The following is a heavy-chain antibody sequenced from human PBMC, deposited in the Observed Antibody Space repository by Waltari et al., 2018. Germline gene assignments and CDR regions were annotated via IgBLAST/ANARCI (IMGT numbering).Heavy chain of an antibody. CDR1: GYSISSGYY. J-gene: IGHJ6*02. V-gene: IGHV4-38-2*02. CDR3: ARDPGGYEQLARRVYYGMDV. CDR2: TYHSGPT. Sequence: QVQLQESGPGLVKPSETLSPTCAVSGYSISSGYYWGWIRQPPGKGLEWIGSTYHSGPTSFNPSLKSRVTISVDTSKNQFSLKLSSVTAADTAVYYCARDPGGYEQLARRVYYGMDVWGQGTTVTVSS. D-gene: IGHD6-6*01.